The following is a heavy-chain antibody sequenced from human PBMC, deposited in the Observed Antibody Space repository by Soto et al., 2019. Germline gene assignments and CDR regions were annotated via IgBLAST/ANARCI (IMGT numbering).Heavy chain of an antibody. CDR1: GGSLTNYG. CDR2: IIPVLCTA. Sequence: QVQLVQSGAEVKKPGSSVKVSCKASGGSLTNYGVSWVRQAPGQGLEWMGGIIPVLCTANYAQKFQGRVTTTADESKSTVFMDVRSLRSEDTAVYYCARGAANKLGVTTYYGMDVWGQGTTVTVSS. V-gene: IGHV1-69*12. D-gene: IGHD3-22*01. CDR3: ARGAANKLGVTTYYGMDV. J-gene: IGHJ6*02.